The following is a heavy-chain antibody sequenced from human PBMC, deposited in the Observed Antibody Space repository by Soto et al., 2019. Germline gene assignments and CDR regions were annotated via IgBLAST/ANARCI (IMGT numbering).Heavy chain of an antibody. V-gene: IGHV4-34*01. CDR1: GGSFSGYY. CDR2: INHSGST. CDR3: ARVSPIFDY. J-gene: IGHJ4*02. Sequence: PAETLSLTCAVYGGSFSGYYWSWIRQPPGKGLEWIGEINHSGSTNYNPSLKSRVTISVDTSKNQFSLKLSSVTAADTAVYYCARVSPIFDYWGQGTLVTVSS.